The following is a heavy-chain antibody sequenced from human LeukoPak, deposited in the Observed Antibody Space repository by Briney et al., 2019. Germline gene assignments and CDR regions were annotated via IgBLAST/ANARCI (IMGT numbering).Heavy chain of an antibody. CDR1: GFTFSSFW. D-gene: IGHD2-21*01. CDR3: AKAPVTTCRGAYCYPFDY. J-gene: IGHJ4*02. V-gene: IGHV3-7*03. Sequence: PGGSLRLSCAASGFTFSSFWMNWVRQAPGKGLEWVANIKQDGSEKYYVDSVKGRFTISRDSSKNTLFLQMNRLRPEDAAVYYCAKAPVTTCRGAYCYPFDYWGQGTLVTVSS. CDR2: IKQDGSEK.